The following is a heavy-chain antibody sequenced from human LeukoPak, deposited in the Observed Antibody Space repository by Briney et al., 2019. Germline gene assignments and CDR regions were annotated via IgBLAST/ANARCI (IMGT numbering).Heavy chain of an antibody. D-gene: IGHD1-1*01. J-gene: IGHJ4*02. CDR3: ARDPRTVRI. CDR1: GFTVSSNY. CDR2: ISGNGGVI. V-gene: IGHV3-11*04. Sequence: GGSLRLSCAASGFTVSSNYMSWVRQAPGKGLEWLSYISGNGGVIQYADSVKGRFTISRDNAKNLLYLQMDSLRVEDTAIYYCARDPRTVRIWGQGTLVTVSS.